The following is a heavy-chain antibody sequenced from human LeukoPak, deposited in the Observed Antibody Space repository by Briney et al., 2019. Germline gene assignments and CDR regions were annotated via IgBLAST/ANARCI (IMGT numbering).Heavy chain of an antibody. CDR3: ARVGDEGFDY. Sequence: SVKVSCKASGGTSSSYAISWVRQAPGQGLEWMGGIIPIFGTANYAQTFQGRVTITADESTSTAYMELSSLRSEDTAVYYCARVGDEGFDYWGQGTLVTVSS. CDR1: GGTSSSYA. V-gene: IGHV1-69*13. D-gene: IGHD1-26*01. J-gene: IGHJ4*02. CDR2: IIPIFGTA.